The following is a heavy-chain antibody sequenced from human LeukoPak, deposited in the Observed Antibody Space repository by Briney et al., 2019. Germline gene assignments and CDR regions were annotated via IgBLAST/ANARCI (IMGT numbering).Heavy chain of an antibody. CDR3: ARYRDMGDFWSVCYGMDV. V-gene: IGHV3-21*01. CDR2: ISSSSSYI. D-gene: IGHD3-3*01. CDR1: GFTFSSYS. J-gene: IGHJ6*02. Sequence: GGSLRLSCAASGFTFSSYSMNWVRQAPGKGLEWVSSISSSSSYIYYADSVKGRLTISRDNAKNSLYLQMNSLRAEDTAVYYCARYRDMGDFWSVCYGMDVWGQGTTVTVSS.